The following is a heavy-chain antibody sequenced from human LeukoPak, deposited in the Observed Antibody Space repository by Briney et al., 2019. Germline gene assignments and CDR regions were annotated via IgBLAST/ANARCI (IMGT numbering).Heavy chain of an antibody. CDR1: GFTFDDYG. CDR2: INWNGGST. D-gene: IGHD6-25*01. J-gene: IGHJ4*02. Sequence: GGSLRLSCAASGFTFDDYGMNWVRQAPGKGLEWVSGINWNGGSTGYADSVKGRFTISGDNAKNSLYLQMNSLRAEDTALYYCARLYSSATFDYWGRGTLVTVSS. CDR3: ARLYSSATFDY. V-gene: IGHV3-20*04.